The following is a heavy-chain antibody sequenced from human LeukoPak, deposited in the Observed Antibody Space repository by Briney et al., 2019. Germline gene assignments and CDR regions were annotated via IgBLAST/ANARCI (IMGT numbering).Heavy chain of an antibody. V-gene: IGHV1-2*02. CDR3: ARPPGGYCSGGSCYDY. J-gene: IGHJ4*02. D-gene: IGHD2-15*01. CDR2: INPNSGGT. Sequence: ASVKVSCKASGYTFTGYYMHRVRQAPGQGLEWMGWINPNSGGTNYAQKFRGRVTMTRDTSISTAYMELSRLRSDDTAVYYCARPPGGYCSGGSCYDYWGQGTLVTVSS. CDR1: GYTFTGYY.